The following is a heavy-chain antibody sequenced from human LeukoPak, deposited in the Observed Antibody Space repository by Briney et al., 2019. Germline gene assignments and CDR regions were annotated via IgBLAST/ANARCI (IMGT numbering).Heavy chain of an antibody. V-gene: IGHV4-30-4*08. CDR3: ARELMVRGVIFFDY. J-gene: IGHJ4*02. Sequence: TLSLTCTVSGGSISSGGYYWSWIRQHPGKGLEWIGYIYYSGSTYYNPSLKSRVTISVDTSKNQFSLKLSSVTAADTAVYYCARELMVRGVIFFDYWGQGTLVTVSS. CDR1: GGSISSGGYY. D-gene: IGHD3-10*01. CDR2: IYYSGST.